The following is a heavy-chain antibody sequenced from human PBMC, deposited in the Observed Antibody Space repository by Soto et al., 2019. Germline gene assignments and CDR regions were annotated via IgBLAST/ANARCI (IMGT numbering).Heavy chain of an antibody. Sequence: ASVKVSCKASGYTFTAYEMHWARQAPGQRLEWMGWINPNSGGTNYAQKFQGWVTMTRDTSISTAYMELSRLRSDDTAVYYCARGPSESVVAATPSDYYYGMDVWGQGTTVTVSS. CDR3: ARGPSESVVAATPSDYYYGMDV. V-gene: IGHV1-2*04. CDR1: GYTFTAYE. D-gene: IGHD2-15*01. J-gene: IGHJ6*02. CDR2: INPNSGGT.